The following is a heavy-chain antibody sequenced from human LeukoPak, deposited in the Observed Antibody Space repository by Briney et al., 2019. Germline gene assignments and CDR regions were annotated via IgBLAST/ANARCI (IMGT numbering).Heavy chain of an antibody. J-gene: IGHJ6*02. CDR1: GYTFTSYG. CDR2: ISAYNGNT. V-gene: IGHV1-18*01. CDR3: ARVYCSSTSCYKGYYYGMDV. D-gene: IGHD2-2*02. Sequence: ASVTVSCKASGYTFTSYGISWVRQAPGQGLEWMGWISAYNGNTNYAQRLQGRVTMTTDTSTSTAYMELRSLRSDDTAVYYCARVYCSSTSCYKGYYYGMDVWGQGTTVPVSS.